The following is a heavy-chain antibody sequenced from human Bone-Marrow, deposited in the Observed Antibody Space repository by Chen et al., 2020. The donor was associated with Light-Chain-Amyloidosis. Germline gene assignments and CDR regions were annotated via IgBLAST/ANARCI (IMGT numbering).Heavy chain of an antibody. Sequence: QVQLQESGPGLVKPSQTLSLTCTVPGGPINSARYYWGWIRQHPGKGLEWIGYMYYRWSTYYNPSLGSRVTISLDTSQNQFSLRLNSVTAADTAVYYCARATVVTSAIGFFDSWGQGTLVTVSS. D-gene: IGHD2-2*02. J-gene: IGHJ4*02. CDR1: GGPINSARYY. V-gene: IGHV4-31*03. CDR3: ARATVVTSAIGFFDS. CDR2: MYYRWST.